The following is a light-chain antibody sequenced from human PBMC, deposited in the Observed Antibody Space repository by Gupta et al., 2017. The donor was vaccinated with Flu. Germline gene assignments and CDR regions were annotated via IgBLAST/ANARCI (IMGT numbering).Light chain of an antibody. CDR1: QGIGSY. V-gene: IGKV1-9*01. CDR3: QQLYTYPPIT. CDR2: SSS. Sequence: SFLYASVGDIVTSTCRARQGIGSYLDWYKQKPGKAPKLLIYSSSTWQSGVPSRFSGSGYGKELTLTISSRQQDDFAPYFCQQLYTYPPITFGQGTRMDIK. J-gene: IGKJ5*01.